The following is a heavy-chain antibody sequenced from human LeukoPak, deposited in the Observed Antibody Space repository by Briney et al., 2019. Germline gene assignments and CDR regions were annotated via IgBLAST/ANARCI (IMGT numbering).Heavy chain of an antibody. J-gene: IGHJ4*02. Sequence: SETLSLTCSVSSGSISSDYWSWIRQPPGKGLEWIGYIYYSGSTNYNPSLKSRVSIAVDTSKNQFSLKLSSVTAADTAVYYCARGDYRNRMYYFDYWGQGTLVTGSS. CDR2: IYYSGST. D-gene: IGHD4-11*01. CDR1: SGSISSDY. CDR3: ARGDYRNRMYYFDY. V-gene: IGHV4-59*08.